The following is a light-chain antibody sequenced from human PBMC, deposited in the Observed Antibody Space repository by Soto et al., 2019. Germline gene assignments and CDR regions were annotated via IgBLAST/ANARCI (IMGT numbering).Light chain of an antibody. J-gene: IGLJ1*01. CDR1: SSDVGGYNY. Sequence: QSVLTQPASVSGSPGQSITISCTGTSSDVGGYNYVSWSRQHPGKAPQLMIYEVNNRPSGVSNRFSGSKSGNTASLTISGLQAEDEADYYCSSYTSSSTFVFGTGTKVTVL. V-gene: IGLV2-14*01. CDR2: EVN. CDR3: SSYTSSSTFV.